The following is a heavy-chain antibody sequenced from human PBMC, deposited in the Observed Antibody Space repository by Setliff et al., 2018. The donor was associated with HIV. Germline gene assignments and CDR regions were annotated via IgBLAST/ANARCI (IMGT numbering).Heavy chain of an antibody. CDR1: GYTFASYA. V-gene: IGHV1-3*01. Sequence: ASVKVSCKASGYTFASYAMHWVRQAPGQRLEWMGWINAGNGNTKYSQKFQGRVTITRDTSASTAYMELSSLRSEDTAVYYCASQGKYSSSSYAFDIWGQGTMVTVSS. CDR3: ASQGKYSSSSYAFDI. J-gene: IGHJ3*02. CDR2: INAGNGNT. D-gene: IGHD6-6*01.